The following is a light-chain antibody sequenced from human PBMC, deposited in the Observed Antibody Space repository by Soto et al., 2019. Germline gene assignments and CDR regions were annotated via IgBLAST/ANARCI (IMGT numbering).Light chain of an antibody. V-gene: IGLV2-8*01. J-gene: IGLJ1*01. CDR1: SSDVGGYNY. CDR3: SSYAGRNKWV. CDR2: EVN. Sequence: QSALTQPPSASGSPGQSVTISCAGTSSDVGGYNYVSWYQQYPGKAPKLMIYEVNKRPSGVPDRFSGSKSGNTASLTVSGLQAEDQPGYSRSSYAGRNKWVFGTRTKVTV.